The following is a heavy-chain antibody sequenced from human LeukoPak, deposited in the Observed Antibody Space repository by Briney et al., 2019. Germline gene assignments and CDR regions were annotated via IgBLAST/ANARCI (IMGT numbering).Heavy chain of an antibody. J-gene: IGHJ6*04. CDR2: ISISSSYI. V-gene: IGHV3-21*01. CDR1: GFTFSSYS. CDR3: WVVAASYGMDV. Sequence: GGSLRLSCAASGFTFSSYSMNWVGQAPGKGLEWVSSISISSSYIYYADSVKGRFTISRDNAKNSLYLKMNSLRAEDTAVYYCWVVAASYGMDVCGKGATVTVSS. D-gene: IGHD2-15*01.